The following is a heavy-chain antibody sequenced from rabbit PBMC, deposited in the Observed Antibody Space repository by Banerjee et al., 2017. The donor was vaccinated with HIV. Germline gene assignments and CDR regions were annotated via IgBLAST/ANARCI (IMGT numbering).Heavy chain of an antibody. CDR1: GFSFSNKYV. CDR2: INTSSGNT. Sequence: QEQLEESGGDLVKPEGSLTLTCTASGFSFSNKYVMCWVRQAPGKGLEWIACINTSSGNTVYATWAKGRFTISRTSSTTVALQMTSLTAADTATYFCARGGGYAGDGYDLWGPGTLVTDS. CDR3: ARGGGYAGDGYDL. V-gene: IGHV1S45*01. D-gene: IGHD4-2*01. J-gene: IGHJ4*01.